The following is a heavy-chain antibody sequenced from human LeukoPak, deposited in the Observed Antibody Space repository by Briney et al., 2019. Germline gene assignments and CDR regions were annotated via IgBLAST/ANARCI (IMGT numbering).Heavy chain of an antibody. CDR1: GFTFAEYT. CDR3: VKDLVAASENVRGWYPMDY. CDR2: ISWNGARI. D-gene: IGHD6-19*01. J-gene: IGHJ4*02. V-gene: IGHV3-43*01. Sequence: GGSLRLSCAASGFTFAEYTMHWVRQAPGKGLEWVSLISWNGARIHYGDSVKGRFTISRDNIKNSLYLQMNSLRTEGTALYYCVKDLVAASENVRGWYPMDYWGQGTLVTVSS.